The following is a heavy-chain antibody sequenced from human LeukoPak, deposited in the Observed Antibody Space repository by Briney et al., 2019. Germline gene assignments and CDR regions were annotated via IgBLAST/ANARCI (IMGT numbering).Heavy chain of an antibody. CDR2: INPNSGGT. CDR1: GYTFTGYY. Sequence: ASVKVSCKASGYTFTGYYMHWVRQAPGQGLEWMGWINPNSGGTTYAQKFQGRVTMTRDTSISTAYMELSRLRSDDTAVYYCARDRGGGGVADAFDIWGQGTMVTVSS. D-gene: IGHD3-10*01. V-gene: IGHV1-2*02. J-gene: IGHJ3*02. CDR3: ARDRGGGGVADAFDI.